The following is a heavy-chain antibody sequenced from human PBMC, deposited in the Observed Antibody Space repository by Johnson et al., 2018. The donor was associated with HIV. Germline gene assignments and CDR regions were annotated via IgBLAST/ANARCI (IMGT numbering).Heavy chain of an antibody. J-gene: IGHJ3*02. D-gene: IGHD5-12*01. Sequence: QVQLVESGGGVVQPGGSLRLSCAASGFTFSSYGMHWVRQAPGKGLEWVAFIRYDGSNKYYADSVKGRFTISRDNSKNTLYLQMNSLRAEDTAVYYCAKAPRPGIVATDDAFDIWGQGTMVTVSS. CDR1: GFTFSSYG. CDR2: IRYDGSNK. V-gene: IGHV3-30*02. CDR3: AKAPRPGIVATDDAFDI.